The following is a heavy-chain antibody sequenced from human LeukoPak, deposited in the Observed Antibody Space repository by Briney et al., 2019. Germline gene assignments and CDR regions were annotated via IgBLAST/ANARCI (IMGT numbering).Heavy chain of an antibody. CDR1: GGTFSSYA. CDR3: ARAECSTTNCHTRIRNYYMDV. D-gene: IGHD2-2*01. CDR2: IIPIFGTA. V-gene: IGHV1-69*13. J-gene: IGHJ6*03. Sequence: SVKVSCKASGGTFSSYAISWVRQAPGQGLEWMGGIIPIFGTANYAQKFQGRVTITADESTNTAYLELSSLRFEDTAVYYCARAECSTTNCHTRIRNYYMDVWGTGTPVTVSS.